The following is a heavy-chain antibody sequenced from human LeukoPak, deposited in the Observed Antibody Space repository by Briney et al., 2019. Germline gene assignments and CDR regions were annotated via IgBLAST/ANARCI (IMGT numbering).Heavy chain of an antibody. D-gene: IGHD6-19*01. CDR1: GFTFSSYS. CDR3: ARAVAGHFDY. Sequence: PGGSLRLPCAASGFTFSSYSMNWVRQAPGKGLEWVSSISSSSSYIYYADSVKGRFTISRDNAKNSLYLQMNSLRAEDTAVYYCARAVAGHFDYWGQGTLVTVPS. J-gene: IGHJ4*02. V-gene: IGHV3-21*01. CDR2: ISSSSSYI.